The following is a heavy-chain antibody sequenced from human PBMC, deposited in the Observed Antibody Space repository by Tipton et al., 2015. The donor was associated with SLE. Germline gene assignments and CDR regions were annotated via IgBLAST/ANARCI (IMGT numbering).Heavy chain of an antibody. CDR1: GFTFSDYY. D-gene: IGHD3-3*01. CDR3: ARPRRAVGVGERGY. Sequence: QLVQSGGGLVKPGGSLRLSCAASGFTFSDYYMHWIRQAPGKGLEWVSYISFSSSYTNYADSVKGRFTISRDNAKNSLYLQMNSRRADDTAVYYCARPRRAVGVGERGYWGQGTLVTVSS. CDR2: ISFSSSYT. V-gene: IGHV3-11*06. J-gene: IGHJ4*02.